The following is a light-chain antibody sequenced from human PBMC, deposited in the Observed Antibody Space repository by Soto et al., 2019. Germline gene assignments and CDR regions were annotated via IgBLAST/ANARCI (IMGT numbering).Light chain of an antibody. CDR3: QQRSNWPPMWT. CDR1: QSVSSY. J-gene: IGKJ1*01. CDR2: DAS. Sequence: EIVLTQSPATLSLSSGERATLSCRASQSVSSYLAWYQQKPGQAPRLLIYDASNRATGIPARFSGSGSGTDFTLTISSLEPEDFAVYYCQQRSNWPPMWTFGQGTKVEI. V-gene: IGKV3-11*01.